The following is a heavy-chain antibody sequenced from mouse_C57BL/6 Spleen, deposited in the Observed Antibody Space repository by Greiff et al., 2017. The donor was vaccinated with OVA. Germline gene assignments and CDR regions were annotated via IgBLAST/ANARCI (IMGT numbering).Heavy chain of an antibody. D-gene: IGHD4-1*01. CDR3: TGLANWDAWFAY. J-gene: IGHJ3*01. CDR2: IRNKANNHAT. V-gene: IGHV6-6*01. Sequence: EVKLMESGGGLVQPGGSMKLSCAASGFTFSDAWMDWVRQSPEKGLEWVAEIRNKANNHATYYAESVKGRFTISRDDSKSSVYLQMNSLRAEDTGIYYCTGLANWDAWFAYWGQGTLVTVSA. CDR1: GFTFSDAW.